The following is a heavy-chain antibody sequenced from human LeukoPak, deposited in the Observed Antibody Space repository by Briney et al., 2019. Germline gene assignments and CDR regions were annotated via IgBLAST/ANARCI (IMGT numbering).Heavy chain of an antibody. J-gene: IGHJ4*02. CDR3: ARSFLSIAAAATDY. CDR1: GFTFSSYS. Sequence: VGSLRLSCAASGFTFSSYSMNWVRQAPGKGLEWVSSISSSSSYIYYADSVKGRFTISRDNAKSSLYLQMNSLRAEDTAVYYCARSFLSIAAAATDYWGQGTLVTVSS. CDR2: ISSSSSYI. V-gene: IGHV3-21*01. D-gene: IGHD6-13*01.